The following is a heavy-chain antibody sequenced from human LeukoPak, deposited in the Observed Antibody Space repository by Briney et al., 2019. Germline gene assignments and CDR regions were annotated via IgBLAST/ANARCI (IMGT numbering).Heavy chain of an antibody. Sequence: GGSLRLSCAVSGVTVSSTYMTWVRQAPGKGLEWVSLIYSGGSTFYADSVRGRFTISRDNSKNTVYLQMNSLRAEDTAVYYCAGVQKWGQGTLVTVSS. CDR2: IYSGGST. J-gene: IGHJ4*02. CDR1: GVTVSSTY. V-gene: IGHV3-53*01. CDR3: AGVQK.